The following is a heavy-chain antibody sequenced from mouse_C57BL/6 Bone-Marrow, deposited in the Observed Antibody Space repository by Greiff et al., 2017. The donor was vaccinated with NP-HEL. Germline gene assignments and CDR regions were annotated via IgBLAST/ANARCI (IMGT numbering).Heavy chain of an antibody. CDR1: GYSITSGYY. CDR2: ISYDGSN. CDR3: AREGLYDGYSYYFDY. D-gene: IGHD2-3*01. J-gene: IGHJ2*01. V-gene: IGHV3-6*01. Sequence: DVQLVESGPGLVKPSQSLSLTCSVTGYSITSGYYWHWIRQFPGNKLEWMGFISYDGSNNYNPSLKNRISITRDTSKNQYFLKLNSVTTEDTATYYGAREGLYDGYSYYFDYWGQGTTLTVSS.